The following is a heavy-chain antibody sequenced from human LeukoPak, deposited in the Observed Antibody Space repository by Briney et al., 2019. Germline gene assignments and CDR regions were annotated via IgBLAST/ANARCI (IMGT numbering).Heavy chain of an antibody. V-gene: IGHV3-33*06. J-gene: IGHJ4*02. CDR2: IWYDGSNK. Sequence: GRSLRLSCAASGFTFSSYGMHWVRQAPGKGLEWVAAIWYDGSNKNYADSVKGRFTISRDNSKNTLYLQMNSLRVEDTAVYYCAKDPHQRIAVAGYFDYWGQGTLVTVSS. D-gene: IGHD6-19*01. CDR1: GFTFSSYG. CDR3: AKDPHQRIAVAGYFDY.